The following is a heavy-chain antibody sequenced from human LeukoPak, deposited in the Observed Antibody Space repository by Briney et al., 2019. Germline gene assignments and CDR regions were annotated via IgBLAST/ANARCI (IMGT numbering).Heavy chain of an antibody. CDR3: ARDTGTYEGRSFDY. CDR1: GFTFSSYA. Sequence: GGSLRLSCAASGFTFSSYAMHWVRQAPGKGPEWVSYISSNGVTIYYADSVKGRFTISRDNARNSLYLQMNSLRAEDTAVYYCARDTGTYEGRSFDYWGQGTLVTVSS. J-gene: IGHJ4*02. V-gene: IGHV3-48*03. CDR2: ISSNGVTI. D-gene: IGHD1-26*01.